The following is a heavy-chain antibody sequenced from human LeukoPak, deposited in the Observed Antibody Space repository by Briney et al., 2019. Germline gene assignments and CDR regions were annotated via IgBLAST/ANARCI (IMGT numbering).Heavy chain of an antibody. CDR2: IYYSGST. CDR3: ARAPIVARNWFDP. J-gene: IGHJ5*02. CDR1: GGSISSSSYY. V-gene: IGHV4-39*07. D-gene: IGHD3-22*01. Sequence: SEILSLTCTVSGGSISSSSYYWGWIRQPPGKGLEWIGSIYYSGSTYYNPSLKSRVTISVDTSKNQFSLKLSSVTAADTAVYYCARAPIVARNWFDPWGQGTLVTVSS.